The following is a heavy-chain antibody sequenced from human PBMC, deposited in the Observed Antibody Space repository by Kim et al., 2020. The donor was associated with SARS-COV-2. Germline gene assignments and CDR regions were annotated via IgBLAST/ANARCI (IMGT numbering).Heavy chain of an antibody. V-gene: IGHV3-30*02. CDR3: AKVEYYHSPCYSGMDV. J-gene: IGHJ6*02. Sequence: DLVTGRFTISRDNSRNTVYLQMNSLRAEDTAVYYCAKVEYYHSPCYSGMDVWGQGTTVTVSS. D-gene: IGHD1-26*01.